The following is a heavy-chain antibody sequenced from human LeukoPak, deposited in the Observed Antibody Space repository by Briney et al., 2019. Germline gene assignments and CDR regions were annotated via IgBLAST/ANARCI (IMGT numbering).Heavy chain of an antibody. V-gene: IGHV4-59*01. CDR2: IYYSGST. CDR1: GGSISSYY. Sequence: SETLSLTCTVSGGSISSYYWSWIRQPPGKGLEWIGYIYYSGSTNYNPSLKSRVIISVDTSKNQFSLKLSSVTAADTAVYYCARVMIDYSDYQFDYWGQGTLVTVSS. J-gene: IGHJ4*02. D-gene: IGHD4-11*01. CDR3: ARVMIDYSDYQFDY.